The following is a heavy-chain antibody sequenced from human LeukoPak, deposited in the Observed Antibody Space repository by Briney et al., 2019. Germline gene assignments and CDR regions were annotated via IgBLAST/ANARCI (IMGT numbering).Heavy chain of an antibody. Sequence: GGSLRLSCAASGFTFSSYEMNWVRQAPGKGLEWVSYISSSGSTIFYPDSMKGRFTISRDNAKNSLYLQMNNLRAEDTAVYYCARENYFDYWGQGTLVTVSS. V-gene: IGHV3-48*03. CDR2: ISSSGSTI. J-gene: IGHJ4*02. CDR1: GFTFSSYE. CDR3: ARENYFDY.